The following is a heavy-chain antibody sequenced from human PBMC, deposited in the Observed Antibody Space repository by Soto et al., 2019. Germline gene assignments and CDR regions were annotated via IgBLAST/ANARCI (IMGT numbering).Heavy chain of an antibody. J-gene: IGHJ3*01. CDR1: GFTFNRNA. V-gene: IGHV3-23*01. CDR2: ITGNSAFT. Sequence: PGGSLRLSCAGSGFTFNRNAMSWVRQAPGKGLEWVSGITGNSAFTHYADSVKGRFIIPRDNSKNTLYLQINTLRVEDTAVYYCAKNRDYDYDAFDVWGQGTVVTVSS. CDR3: AKNRDYDYDAFDV. D-gene: IGHD3-16*01.